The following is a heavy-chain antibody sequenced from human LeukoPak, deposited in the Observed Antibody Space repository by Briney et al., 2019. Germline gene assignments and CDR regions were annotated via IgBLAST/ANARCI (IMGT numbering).Heavy chain of an antibody. J-gene: IGHJ4*02. V-gene: IGHV4-34*01. CDR3: ARHRHIPFGGAPPWRVEFDY. CDR2: INHSGST. D-gene: IGHD3-16*01. Sequence: SETLSLTCAVYGGSFSGYYWSWIRQPPGKGLEWIGEINHSGSTNYNPSLKSRVTISVDTSKNQFSLKLSSVTAADTAVYYCARHRHIPFGGAPPWRVEFDYWGQGTLVTVSS. CDR1: GGSFSGYY.